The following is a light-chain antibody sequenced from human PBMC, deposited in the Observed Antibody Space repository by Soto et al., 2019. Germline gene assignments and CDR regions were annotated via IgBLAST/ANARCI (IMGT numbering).Light chain of an antibody. CDR2: GAS. CDR3: QQYGSSWLT. Sequence: EIVLTQSPGTLSLSPGERATLSCRASQSVSSSYLAWYQQKPGQAPRLLIYGASGRATGIPDRFSGSGSGTDFSLTSSRLEREDFAVYYCQQYGSSWLTFGGGTKVDIK. CDR1: QSVSSSY. V-gene: IGKV3-20*01. J-gene: IGKJ4*02.